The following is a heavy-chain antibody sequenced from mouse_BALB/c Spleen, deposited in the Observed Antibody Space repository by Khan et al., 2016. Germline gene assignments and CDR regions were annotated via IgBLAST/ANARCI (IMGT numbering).Heavy chain of an antibody. V-gene: IGHV1S135*01. CDR1: GYSFTDYN. J-gene: IGHJ3*01. CDR2: IDPYNGGT. Sequence: VQLQQSGPELMKPGASVKVSCKASGYSFTDYNMYWVKQSHGKSLEWIGYIDPYNGGTGYNQQFKGKATLTVDKFSSTAFMHLNSLTAEDSAVYYCARKDYETIWFADWGQGTLVTVSA. D-gene: IGHD2-4*01. CDR3: ARKDYETIWFAD.